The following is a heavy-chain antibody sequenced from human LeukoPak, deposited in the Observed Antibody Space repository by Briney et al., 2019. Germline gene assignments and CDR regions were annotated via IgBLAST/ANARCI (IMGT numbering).Heavy chain of an antibody. CDR3: ARDRSRRIGYSGGYYYDSSGYYKHDAFDI. CDR2: ISPSGGST. Sequence: ASVKVSCKAFGYTFTSNYMHWVRQAPGQGPEWMGVISPSGGSTTYAQKFQGRVTLTRDMSTSTDYLELSSLRSEDTAVYYCARDRSRRIGYSGGYYYDSSGYYKHDAFDIWGQGTMVTVSS. D-gene: IGHD3-22*01. CDR1: GYTFTSNY. J-gene: IGHJ3*02. V-gene: IGHV1-46*01.